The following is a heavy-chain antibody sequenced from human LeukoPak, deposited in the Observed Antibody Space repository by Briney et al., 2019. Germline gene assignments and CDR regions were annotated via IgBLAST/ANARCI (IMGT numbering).Heavy chain of an antibody. J-gene: IGHJ4*02. V-gene: IGHV3-23*01. CDR1: GFTFSIYA. CDR2: ISGSDSNT. Sequence: GGSLRPSCAASGFTFSIYAMSWVRQAPGKGLEWVSVISGSDSNTYYADSVKGRFTISRDNSKNTVYLQMNSLSAEDTAVYYCARTVRADYWGQGTLVTVSS. CDR3: ARTVRADY. D-gene: IGHD4-11*01.